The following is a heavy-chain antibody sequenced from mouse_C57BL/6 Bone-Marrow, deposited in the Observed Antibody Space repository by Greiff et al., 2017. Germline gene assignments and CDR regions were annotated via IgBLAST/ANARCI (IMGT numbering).Heavy chain of an antibody. Sequence: QVQLQQSGAELARPGASVKMSCKASGYTFTSYTMHWVKQRPGQGLEWIGYINPSSGYTKYNQKFKDKATLTADKSSSTAYMQLSSLTSEEDAVYYCARGGSFDYWGQGTTLTVSS. V-gene: IGHV1-4*01. J-gene: IGHJ2*01. D-gene: IGHD1-1*01. CDR3: ARGGSFDY. CDR2: INPSSGYT. CDR1: GYTFTSYT.